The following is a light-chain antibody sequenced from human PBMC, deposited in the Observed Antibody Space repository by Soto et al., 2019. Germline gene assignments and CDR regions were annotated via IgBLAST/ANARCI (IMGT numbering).Light chain of an antibody. J-gene: IGLJ1*01. V-gene: IGLV2-8*01. Sequence: QSVLTQPPSASGSPGQSVAISCTGTSSDVGGYNYVSWYQQHPGKAPKLMIYDVSQRPSGVPDRFSGSKSGNTASLTVSGLQAEDEADYYCSSYAGAHIVFGTGTKVTVL. CDR2: DVS. CDR3: SSYAGAHIV. CDR1: SSDVGGYNY.